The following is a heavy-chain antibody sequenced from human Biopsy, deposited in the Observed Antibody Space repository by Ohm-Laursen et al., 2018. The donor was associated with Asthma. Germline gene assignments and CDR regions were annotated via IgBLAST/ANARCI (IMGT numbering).Heavy chain of an antibody. CDR3: ASRGGDFWSGYYMDY. D-gene: IGHD3-3*01. CDR2: ISFDGRYE. CDR1: GFSFGSFG. J-gene: IGHJ4*02. Sequence: SLGLSCAASGFSFGSFGMHWVRQVPGKGPEWVALISFDGRYEYYADSVKGRFTISRDNPMKRLYLQMSSLTAEDTAVYYCASRGGDFWSGYYMDYWGQGTLVTVSS. V-gene: IGHV3-30*03.